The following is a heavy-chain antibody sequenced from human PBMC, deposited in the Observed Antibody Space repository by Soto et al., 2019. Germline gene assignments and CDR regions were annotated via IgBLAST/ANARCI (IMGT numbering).Heavy chain of an antibody. V-gene: IGHV1-18*01. D-gene: IGHD3-16*02. Sequence: QVQLVQSGAEVKKPGASVKVSCKASGYTFTSYGISWVRQAPGQGLEWMGWISAYNGNTNYAQKLQGRVTMTTDTSTRTAYMELRGLRSDDTAVYYCASHHEYIWGSYRYQGDQWAFDSWGQGTLVTVSS. CDR3: ASHHEYIWGSYRYQGDQWAFDS. J-gene: IGHJ4*02. CDR1: GYTFTSYG. CDR2: ISAYNGNT.